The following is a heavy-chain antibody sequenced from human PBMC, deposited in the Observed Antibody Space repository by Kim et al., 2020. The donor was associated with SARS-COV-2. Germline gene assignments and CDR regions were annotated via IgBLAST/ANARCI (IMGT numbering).Heavy chain of an antibody. CDR1: GFTFDDYA. V-gene: IGHV3-9*01. CDR3: AKALSGSYYGIDAFDI. CDR2: ISWNSGSI. Sequence: GGSLRLSCAASGFTFDDYAMHWVRQAPGKGLEWVSGISWNSGSIGYVDSVKGRFTISRDNAKNSLYLQMNSLRAEDTALYYCAKALSGSYYGIDAFDIWGQGTMVTVSS. D-gene: IGHD1-26*01. J-gene: IGHJ3*02.